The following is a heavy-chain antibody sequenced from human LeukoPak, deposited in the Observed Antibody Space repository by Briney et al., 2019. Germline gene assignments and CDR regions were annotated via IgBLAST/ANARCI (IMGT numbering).Heavy chain of an antibody. CDR1: GYTFTSHA. CDR2: INTNTGNP. CDR3: AREKSSSWYSDSYPDDY. D-gene: IGHD6-13*01. Sequence: GASVKVSCKASGYTFTSHAIHWVRQAPGQGLEWMGWINTNTGNPTYAQGFTGRFVFSLDTSVSTAYLQISSLKAEDTAVYDCAREKSSSWYSDSYPDDYWGQGTLVTVSS. J-gene: IGHJ4*02. V-gene: IGHV7-4-1*02.